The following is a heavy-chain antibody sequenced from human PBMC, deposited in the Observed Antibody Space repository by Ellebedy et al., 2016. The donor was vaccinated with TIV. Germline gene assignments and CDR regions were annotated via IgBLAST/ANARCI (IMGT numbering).Heavy chain of an antibody. CDR2: INHSGST. Sequence: SETLSLXXAVYGGSFSDYYWGWIRQPPGKGLEWIGEINHSGSTNYNPSLKSRVTMSVDTSKTQFSLELGSLTAADTALYYCARVGVPSAIGRRPYYDYYMDVWGKGTAVTVTS. CDR1: GGSFSDYY. CDR3: ARVGVPSAIGRRPYYDYYMDV. J-gene: IGHJ6*03. D-gene: IGHD2-21*02. V-gene: IGHV4-34*01.